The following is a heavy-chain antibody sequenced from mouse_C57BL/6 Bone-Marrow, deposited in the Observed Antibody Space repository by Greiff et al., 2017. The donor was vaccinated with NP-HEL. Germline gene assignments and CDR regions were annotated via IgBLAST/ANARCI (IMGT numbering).Heavy chain of an antibody. D-gene: IGHD2-2*01. CDR2: IWRGGST. CDR3: AKTNYGYDAWFAY. Sequence: VKLQESGPGLVQPSQSLSITCTVSGFSLTNYGVHWVRQSPGKGLEWLGVIWRGGSTDYNAAFMSRLSISKDNSKSQFFFKMNSLQADDTAIYYCAKTNYGYDAWFAYWGQGTLVTVSA. V-gene: IGHV2-5*01. J-gene: IGHJ3*01. CDR1: GFSLTNYG.